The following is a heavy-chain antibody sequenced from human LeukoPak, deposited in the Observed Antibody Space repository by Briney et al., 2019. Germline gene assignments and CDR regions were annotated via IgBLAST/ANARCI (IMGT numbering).Heavy chain of an antibody. D-gene: IGHD2-2*02. CDR3: ARDGIAVCTSCYTGAFDI. V-gene: IGHV4-39*02. J-gene: IGHJ3*02. Sequence: SETLSLTCTVSGDSITSSSYYWGWIRQPPGKGLEWIGSIYYSGSTYYNPSLKSRVTISVDTSKNQFSLKLSSVTAADTAVYYCARDGIAVCTSCYTGAFDIWGQGTMVTVSS. CDR2: IYYSGST. CDR1: GDSITSSSYY.